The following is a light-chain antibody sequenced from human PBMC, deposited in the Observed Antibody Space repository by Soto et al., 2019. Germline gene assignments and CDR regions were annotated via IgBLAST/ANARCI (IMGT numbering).Light chain of an antibody. CDR1: QSVTSTY. Sequence: EIVLTQSPGSLSLSPGESATLSCRASQSVTSTYLAWYQQRPGQAPRLLIYAASSRATGIPDRFSGSGSGTDFTLNISRLEPDAFAIYYCQQSSSSPFAFGPGTKLDIK. V-gene: IGKV3-20*01. J-gene: IGKJ3*01. CDR3: QQSSSSPFA. CDR2: AAS.